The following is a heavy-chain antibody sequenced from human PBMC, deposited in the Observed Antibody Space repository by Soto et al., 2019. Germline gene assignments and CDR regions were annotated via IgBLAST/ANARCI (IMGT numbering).Heavy chain of an antibody. CDR1: GFSLTTSGVG. V-gene: IGHV2-5*02. CDR2: IYWDDDK. J-gene: IGHJ4*02. Sequence: QITLKESGPTLVRPTQTLTLTCTFSGFSLTTSGVGVGWIRQPPGKALEWLAVIYWDDDKRYSSSLKSRLTINNDTSKNQGGLTMTNMDPVDTATYYCEHHPYYGLGSYSFDYWGQGTLVTVSS. CDR3: EHHPYYGLGSYSFDY. D-gene: IGHD3-10*01.